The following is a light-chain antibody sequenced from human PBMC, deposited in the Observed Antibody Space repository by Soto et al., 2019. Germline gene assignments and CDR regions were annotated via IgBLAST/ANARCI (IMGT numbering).Light chain of an antibody. CDR3: QQRNNWPFT. Sequence: EIVLTQSPGTLSLSPGERATLSCRASQSVSSSYLAWYQQKPGQAPRLLIFDASNRATAIPARFSGSGSGTDFTLTISALEPEDLGVYYCQQRNNWPFTFGPGTKVDIK. CDR2: DAS. V-gene: IGKV3D-20*02. J-gene: IGKJ3*01. CDR1: QSVSSSY.